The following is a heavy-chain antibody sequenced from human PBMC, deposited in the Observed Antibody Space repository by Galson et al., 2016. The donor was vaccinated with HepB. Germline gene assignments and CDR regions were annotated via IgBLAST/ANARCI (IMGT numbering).Heavy chain of an antibody. CDR1: GFPFTDSY. V-gene: IGHV3-11*04. J-gene: IGHJ4*02. CDR3: ANRDGYNYGFDY. CDR2: ISSSGSAK. Sequence: SLRLSCAASGFPFTDSYMRWIRQAPGRGLEWVSYISSSGSAKFYADSVKGRFTISRDNAKNSLYLQMNSLRAEDTAIYYCANRDGYNYGFDYWGQGTLVTVSS. D-gene: IGHD5-24*01.